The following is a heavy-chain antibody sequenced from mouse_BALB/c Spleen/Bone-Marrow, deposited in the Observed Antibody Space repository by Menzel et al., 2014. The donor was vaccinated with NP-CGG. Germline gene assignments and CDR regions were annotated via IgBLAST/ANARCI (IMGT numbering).Heavy chain of an antibody. CDR2: INSNGGST. J-gene: IGHJ4*01. CDR3: ARDYYGSSYAMDY. Sequence: EVQLVESGGGLVQPGGSLKLSCAASGFTFSSYGMSWVRQTPDKRLELVATINSNGGSTYYPDSVKGRFTISRDNAKNTLYLQMSSLKSEDTAMYYCARDYYGSSYAMDYWGQGTSVTVSS. V-gene: IGHV5-6-3*01. CDR1: GFTFSSYG. D-gene: IGHD1-1*01.